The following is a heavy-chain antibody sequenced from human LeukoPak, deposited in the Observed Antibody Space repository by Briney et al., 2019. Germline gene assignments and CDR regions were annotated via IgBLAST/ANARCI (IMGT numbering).Heavy chain of an antibody. V-gene: IGHV3-7*01. J-gene: IGHJ5*02. CDR1: GFTFSSYW. CDR3: ARDGYQVPTIFGTFDP. Sequence: GGSLRLSCAASGFTFSSYWMSWVRQAPGKGSEGGANIKQDGSEKYYVDSVKGRFTISRDNAKNSLYLHMNNVRAEDTVVYYCARDGYQVPTIFGTFDPWGQGTLVTVSS. D-gene: IGHD3-3*01. CDR2: IKQDGSEK.